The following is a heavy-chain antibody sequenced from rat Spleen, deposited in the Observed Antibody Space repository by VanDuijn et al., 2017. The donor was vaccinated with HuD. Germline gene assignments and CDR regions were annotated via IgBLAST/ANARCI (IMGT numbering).Heavy chain of an antibody. J-gene: IGHJ4*01. D-gene: IGHD1-10*01. CDR2: ITWGGSKT. Sequence: EVKLVESGGGLVQPGRSLRLSCAASGFTFDDYGMAWVRQAPKNGLEWMASITWGGSKTYYLDNVKGRFIISRDNAKNALYLQMNDLRSEDTATYYCTRGQLGMDAWGQGASVTVSS. CDR1: GFTFDDYG. V-gene: IGHV5-36*01. CDR3: TRGQLGMDA.